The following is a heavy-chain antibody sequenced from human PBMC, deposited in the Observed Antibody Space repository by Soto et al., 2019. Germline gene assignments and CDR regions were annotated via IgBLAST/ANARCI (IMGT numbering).Heavy chain of an antibody. CDR1: GCTFSSYA. D-gene: IGHD2-2*02. V-gene: IGHV1-69*13. CDR2: IIPIFGTA. CDR3: ARGLTVLGYCSSPIGYNGWFDH. Sequence: SMKFSFKASGCTFSSYAISWVRQAPGQGLEWMGGIIPIFGTANYAQNFQGRVTITADESTSKAYMDLSSLRSEDTAVYYCARGLTVLGYCSSPIGYNGWFDHWG. J-gene: IGHJ5*02.